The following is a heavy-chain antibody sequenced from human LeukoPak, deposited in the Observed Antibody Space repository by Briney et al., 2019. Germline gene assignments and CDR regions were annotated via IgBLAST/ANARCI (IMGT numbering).Heavy chain of an antibody. V-gene: IGHV4-39*01. D-gene: IGHD1-1*01. CDR3: ARAFGGTTCLDY. Sequence: SETLSLTCTVSGGSISSSSNYWGWIRQPPGKGLDWIGNIYHSGNTYYNPSLKSRVTISVDTSKNQFSLKLSSVTAADTAVYYCARAFGGTTCLDYWGQGTLVTVSS. J-gene: IGHJ4*02. CDR1: GGSISSSSNY. CDR2: IYHSGNT.